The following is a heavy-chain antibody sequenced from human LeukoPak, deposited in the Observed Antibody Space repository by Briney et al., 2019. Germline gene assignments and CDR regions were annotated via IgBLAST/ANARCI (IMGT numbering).Heavy chain of an antibody. D-gene: IGHD3-3*01. CDR3: TTGRERFLEWLLRAFDI. Sequence: PGGSLRLSCAASGFTFSNAWMSWVRQAPGKWLEWVGRIKSKTDGGTTDYAAPVKGRFTISRDDSKNTLYLQMNSLKTEDTAVYYCTTGRERFLEWLLRAFDIWGQGTMVTVSS. V-gene: IGHV3-15*01. CDR2: IKSKTDGGTT. CDR1: GFTFSNAW. J-gene: IGHJ3*02.